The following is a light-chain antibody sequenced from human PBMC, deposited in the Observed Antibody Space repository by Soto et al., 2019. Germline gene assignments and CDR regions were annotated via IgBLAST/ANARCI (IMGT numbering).Light chain of an antibody. V-gene: IGLV1-44*01. CDR3: AAWDDSLNGPYV. J-gene: IGLJ1*01. CDR1: SSNIGSFT. CDR2: STS. Sequence: QSVLSQPPSASGTPGQRVTISCSGSSSNIGSFTVSWYQQLPGRAPKLLIYSTSQRSSGVPDRFSGSKSGTSASLAISGLKSEDEAEYYCAAWDDSLNGPYVFGTGTKVTVL.